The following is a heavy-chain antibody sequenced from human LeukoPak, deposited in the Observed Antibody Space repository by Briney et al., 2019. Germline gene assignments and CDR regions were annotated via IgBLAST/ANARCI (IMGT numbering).Heavy chain of an antibody. D-gene: IGHD1-26*01. CDR1: GFTVSSNY. CDR2: IYSGGGT. V-gene: IGHV3-53*04. CDR3: ARDRVQWPADWYFDL. J-gene: IGHJ2*01. Sequence: PGGSLRLSCAASGFTVSSNYMSWVRQAPGKGLEWVSVIYSGGGTYYADSVKGRFTISRHNSKNTLYLQMNSLRAEDTAVYYCARDRVQWPADWYFDLWGRGTLVTVSS.